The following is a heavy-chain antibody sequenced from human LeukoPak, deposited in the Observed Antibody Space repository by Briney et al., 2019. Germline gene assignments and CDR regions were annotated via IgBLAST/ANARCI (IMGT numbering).Heavy chain of an antibody. J-gene: IGHJ3*02. CDR1: GFTFSSYS. V-gene: IGHV3-21*01. Sequence: GGSLRLSCAASGFTFSSYSMNWVRQAPGKGLEWVSSISSSSSYIYYADSVKGRFTISRDNAKNSLYLQMNCLRAEDTAVYYCARDSSYFAFDIWGQGTMVTVSS. CDR3: ARDSSYFAFDI. D-gene: IGHD5-12*01. CDR2: ISSSSSYI.